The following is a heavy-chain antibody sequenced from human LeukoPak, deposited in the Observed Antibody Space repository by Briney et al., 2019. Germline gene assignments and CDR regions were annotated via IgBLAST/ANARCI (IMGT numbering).Heavy chain of an antibody. CDR3: ARDSGSYYAHPHFDY. CDR2: VSAYNGNT. Sequence: VKVSCKASGYTFTSYGISWVRQAPGQGLEWMGWVSAYNGNTNYAQKLQGRVTMTTDTSTSTAYMELRSLRSDDTAVYYCARDSGSYYAHPHFDYWGQGTLVTVSS. CDR1: GYTFTSYG. J-gene: IGHJ4*02. D-gene: IGHD1-26*01. V-gene: IGHV1-18*01.